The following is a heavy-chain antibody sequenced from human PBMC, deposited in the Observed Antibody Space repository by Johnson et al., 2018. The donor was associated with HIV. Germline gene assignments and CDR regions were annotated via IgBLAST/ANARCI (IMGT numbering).Heavy chain of an antibody. CDR3: AKDSYSDSQFLDAFDI. CDR1: GFTFSSYG. CDR2: ISSSGSTI. V-gene: IGHV3-48*01. D-gene: IGHD1-26*01. J-gene: IGHJ3*02. Sequence: VQLVESGGGVVQPGRSLRLSCAASGFTFSSYGMHWVRQAPGKGLEWVSYISSSGSTIYYADSVKGRFTISRDNSKNTLYVLLNSLRAEDTAVYCAKDSYSDSQFLDAFDIWGQGTVVTVSS.